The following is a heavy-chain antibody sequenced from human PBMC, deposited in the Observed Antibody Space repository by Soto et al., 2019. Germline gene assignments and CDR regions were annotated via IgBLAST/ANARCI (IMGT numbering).Heavy chain of an antibody. CDR2: ISGSGGST. J-gene: IGHJ5*02. D-gene: IGHD3-9*01. V-gene: IGHV3-23*01. CDR3: AKDSSGRYFDWLLNNWFDP. Sequence: PGGSLRLSCADSGFTFSSYAMSWVHQAPGKGLEWVSAISGSGGSTYYADSVKGRFTISRDNSKSTLYLQMNSLRAEDTAVYYCAKDSSGRYFDWLLNNWFDPWGQGTLVTVPS. CDR1: GFTFSSYA.